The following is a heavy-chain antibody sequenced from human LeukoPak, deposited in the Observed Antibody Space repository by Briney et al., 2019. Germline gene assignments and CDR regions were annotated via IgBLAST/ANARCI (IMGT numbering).Heavy chain of an antibody. Sequence: SETLSLTCTVSGGSISSSSYYWGWIRQPPGKGLEWIGRIYTSGSTNYDPSLKSRVTISVDTSKNQFSLKLSSVTAADTAVYYCARYNPYYDFWSGLYYYYMDVWGKGTTVTVSS. CDR3: ARYNPYYDFWSGLYYYYMDV. CDR1: GGSISSSSYY. CDR2: IYTSGST. V-gene: IGHV4-39*07. J-gene: IGHJ6*03. D-gene: IGHD3-3*01.